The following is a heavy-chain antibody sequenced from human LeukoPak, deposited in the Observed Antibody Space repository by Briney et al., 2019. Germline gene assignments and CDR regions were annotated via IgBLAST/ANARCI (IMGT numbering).Heavy chain of an antibody. D-gene: IGHD3-9*01. CDR1: GFSLRTYS. CDR3: TRDGHGDGFLTGYSYFGMDV. Sequence: GGCLRLSCDASGFSLRTYSMNWVRQAPGKGPGWVSSITISSNYIYYADSVKGRFTISRDNAKNSLYLQMNDLRVEDTALYFCTRDGHGDGFLTGYSYFGMDVWGQGTTVTVSS. CDR2: ITISSNYI. V-gene: IGHV3-21*01. J-gene: IGHJ6*02.